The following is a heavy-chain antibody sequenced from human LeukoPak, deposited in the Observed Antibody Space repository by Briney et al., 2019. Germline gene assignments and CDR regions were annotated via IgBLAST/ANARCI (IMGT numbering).Heavy chain of an antibody. D-gene: IGHD6-13*01. CDR1: GGTFSSYA. Sequence: SVKVSCKASGGTFSSYAISWVRQAPGQGLEWMGRIIPILGIANYAQKFQGRVTITADKSTSTAYMELSSLRSEDTAVYYCAREGAAAASTAFDIWGQGTMVTVSS. CDR3: AREGAAAASTAFDI. J-gene: IGHJ3*02. V-gene: IGHV1-69*04. CDR2: IIPILGIA.